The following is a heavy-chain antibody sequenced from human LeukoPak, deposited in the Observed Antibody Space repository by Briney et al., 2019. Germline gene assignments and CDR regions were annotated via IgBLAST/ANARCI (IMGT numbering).Heavy chain of an antibody. D-gene: IGHD2-2*01. CDR3: AGYCSSTSCRRSWFDP. V-gene: IGHV1-3*01. CDR1: GYTFTSYA. Sequence: ASVKVSCKASGYTFTSYAMHWVRQAPGQRLEWMGWINAGNGNTKYSQKFRGRVTITRDTSASTAYMELSSLRSEDTAVYYCAGYCSSTSCRRSWFDPWGQGTLVTVSS. CDR2: INAGNGNT. J-gene: IGHJ5*02.